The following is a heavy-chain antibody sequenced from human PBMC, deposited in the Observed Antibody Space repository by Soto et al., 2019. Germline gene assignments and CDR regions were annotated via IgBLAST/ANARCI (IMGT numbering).Heavy chain of an antibody. J-gene: IGHJ5*02. D-gene: IGHD2-8*01. CDR2: IYYTGST. Sequence: SETLCLTCSVSVVSITSFYWSWIRQPPGKGLESIGYIYYTGSTNYNPSLKSRVTISVDTSKNQFSLKLSSVTAADTAVYYCARASTGTIISWGQGTMVTVSS. CDR1: VVSITSFY. CDR3: ARASTGTIIS. V-gene: IGHV4-59*01.